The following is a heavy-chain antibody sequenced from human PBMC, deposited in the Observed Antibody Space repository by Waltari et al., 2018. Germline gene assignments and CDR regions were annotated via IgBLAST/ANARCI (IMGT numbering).Heavy chain of an antibody. Sequence: QVQLVQSGAEVKKPGSSVKVSCKASEGTFSSYAIIWVRQAPGQGLEWMGRIIPIFSTSNYTQKFQGRVTINAYKSTSTAYMELSSLRSEDTAVYYCASPLDRSIAASYYFDYWGQGTLVTVSS. D-gene: IGHD6-6*01. CDR3: ASPLDRSIAASYYFDY. CDR1: EGTFSSYA. CDR2: IIPIFSTS. J-gene: IGHJ4*02. V-gene: IGHV1-69*08.